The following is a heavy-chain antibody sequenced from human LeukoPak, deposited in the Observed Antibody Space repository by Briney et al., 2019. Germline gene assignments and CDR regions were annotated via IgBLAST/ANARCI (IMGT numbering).Heavy chain of an antibody. J-gene: IGHJ4*02. CDR2: ISAYNGNT. D-gene: IGHD2-2*01. CDR3: ARDFGYCSSTSCPPDY. V-gene: IGHV1-18*01. CDR1: GYTFTSYG. Sequence: ALVKVSCKASGYTFTSYGISWVRQAPGQGLEWMGWISAYNGNTNYAQKLQGRVTMTTDTSTSTAYMELRSLRSDDTAVYYCARDFGYCSSTSCPPDYWGQGTLVTVSS.